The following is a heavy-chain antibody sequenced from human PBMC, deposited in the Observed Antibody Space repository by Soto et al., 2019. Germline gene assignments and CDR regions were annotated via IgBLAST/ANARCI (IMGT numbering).Heavy chain of an antibody. CDR3: AKEVGYSSSSDYYYYGMDV. CDR2: ISYDGSNK. CDR1: GFTFSSYG. D-gene: IGHD6-6*01. J-gene: IGHJ6*02. V-gene: IGHV3-30*18. Sequence: GGSLRLSCAASGFTFSSYGMHWVRQAPGKGLEWVVVISYDGSNKYYADSVKGRFTISRDNSKNTLYLQMNSLRAEDTAVYYCAKEVGYSSSSDYYYYGMDVWGQGTTVTVSS.